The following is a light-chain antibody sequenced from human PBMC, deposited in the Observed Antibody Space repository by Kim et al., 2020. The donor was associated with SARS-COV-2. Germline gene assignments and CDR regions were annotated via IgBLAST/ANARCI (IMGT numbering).Light chain of an antibody. CDR3: QTWGTGSGVV. Sequence: VKLNCTLSSGHTEYAIAWHQQQPEKGPRYLMKLGSDGRQSRGDGIPDRFSGSSSGAERYLTISSLQSEDEADYYCQTWGTGSGVVFGGGTQLTVL. CDR2: LGSDGRQ. J-gene: IGLJ2*01. V-gene: IGLV4-69*01. CDR1: SGHTEYA.